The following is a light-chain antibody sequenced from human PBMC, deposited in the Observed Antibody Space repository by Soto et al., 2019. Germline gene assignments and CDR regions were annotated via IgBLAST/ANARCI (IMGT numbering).Light chain of an antibody. CDR3: QQRSNWPLT. J-gene: IGKJ4*01. CDR1: QSVSSN. Sequence: ETVLTQSPATLSLSPGERATLSCRASQSVSSNLAWYQQKRGQAPRLLIYDASNSATGIPARFSGSGSGTDFTLTISSLEPEDFSVYYCQQRSNWPLTFGGGTKVEIK. CDR2: DAS. V-gene: IGKV3-11*01.